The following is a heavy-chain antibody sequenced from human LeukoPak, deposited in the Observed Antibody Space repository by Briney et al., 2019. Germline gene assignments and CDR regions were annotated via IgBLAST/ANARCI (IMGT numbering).Heavy chain of an antibody. CDR2: INHSGST. J-gene: IGHJ1*01. CDR1: GGSFSGYY. D-gene: IGHD3-22*01. CDR3: ASRKRYYYDSSGYRRAEYFQH. Sequence: SETLSLTCAVYGGSFSGYYWSWIRQPPGKGLEWIGEINHSGSTNYNPSLKSRVTISVDTSKNQFSLKLSSVTAADTAVYYCASRKRYYYDSSGYRRAEYFQHWGQGTLVTVSS. V-gene: IGHV4-34*01.